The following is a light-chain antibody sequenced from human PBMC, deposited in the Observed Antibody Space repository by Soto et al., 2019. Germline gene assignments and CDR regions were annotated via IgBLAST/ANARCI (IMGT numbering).Light chain of an antibody. V-gene: IGLV2-14*01. CDR3: SSYTSSSIYVL. J-gene: IGLJ2*01. CDR2: DVS. CDR1: SSDIGAYDY. Sequence: QSVLTQTASVSGSPGQSITISCTGTSSDIGAYDYVSWYQQHPGKAPKLMIYDVSNRPSGVSNRFSGSKSGNTASLTISGLQAEDEADYYCSSYTSSSIYVLFGGGTKLTVL.